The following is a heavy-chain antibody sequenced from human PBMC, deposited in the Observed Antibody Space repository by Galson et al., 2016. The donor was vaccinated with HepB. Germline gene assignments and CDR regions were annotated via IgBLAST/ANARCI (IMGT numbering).Heavy chain of an antibody. V-gene: IGHV3-21*01. CDR3: CVDTAMDYVFDY. Sequence: SLRLSCAGSGFTFNGYNLNWVRQAPGKGPEWVSSISSGSSYIYYADSVKGRFTISRDNAKNSLFLQMNSLRAEDTAVYYCCVDTAMDYVFDYWGQGTLVTVSS. CDR2: ISSGSSYI. CDR1: GFTFNGYN. D-gene: IGHD5-18*01. J-gene: IGHJ4*02.